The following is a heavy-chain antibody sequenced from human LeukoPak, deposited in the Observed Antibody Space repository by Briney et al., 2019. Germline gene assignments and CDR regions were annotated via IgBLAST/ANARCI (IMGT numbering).Heavy chain of an antibody. CDR1: GGTFSNYA. Sequence: GASVKVSCKASGGTFSNYAINWVRQAPGQGLEWMGGIIPIFGTTIYAQKFRGRVAITADESTSTAYMELSSLRSDDTAVYYCARTDDPRDWFDPWGQGTLVTVSS. J-gene: IGHJ5*02. V-gene: IGHV1-69*13. D-gene: IGHD5-24*01. CDR2: IIPIFGTT. CDR3: ARTDDPRDWFDP.